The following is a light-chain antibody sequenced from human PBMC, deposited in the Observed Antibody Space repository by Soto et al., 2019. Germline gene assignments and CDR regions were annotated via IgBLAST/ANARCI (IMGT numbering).Light chain of an antibody. CDR3: SSYAASTLYV. CDR2: EVS. CDR1: SSDVGAYKY. V-gene: IGLV2-8*01. Sequence: QSALTQPPSASGCPGQSVTISCTGTSSDVGAYKYVSWYQQHPGKAPKLMIFEVSKRPSGVPDRFSGSKSGNTASLTVSGLQADYEADYYCSSYAASTLYVFGTGTKLTVL. J-gene: IGLJ1*01.